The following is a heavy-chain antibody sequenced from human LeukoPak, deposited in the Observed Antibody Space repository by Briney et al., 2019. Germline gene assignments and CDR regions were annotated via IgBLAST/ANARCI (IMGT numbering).Heavy chain of an antibody. V-gene: IGHV4-4*02. J-gene: IGHJ3*02. CDR1: GGSISNSNW. CDR2: IYHSGST. D-gene: IGHD6-19*01. Sequence: SETLSLTCAVSGGSISNSNWWSWVRQPPGEGLEWIGEIYHSGSTIYNPSLKSRVTISVDKSKNQFSLKLSSVTAADTAVYYCASRSSIAVAAGVGAFDIWGQGTMVTVSS. CDR3: ASRSSIAVAAGVGAFDI.